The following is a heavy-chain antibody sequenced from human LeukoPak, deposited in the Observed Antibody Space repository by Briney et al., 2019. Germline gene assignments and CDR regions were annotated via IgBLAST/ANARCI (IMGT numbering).Heavy chain of an antibody. J-gene: IGHJ4*02. D-gene: IGHD3-22*01. V-gene: IGHV3-23*01. CDR3: AKDHAPHYYDSSGSLDY. CDR2: ISGGGGST. Sequence: PGGSLRLSCAASGFTFSSYAMSWVRQAPGKGLEWVSAISGGGGSTYYADSVKGRFTISRDNSKNTLYLQMNSLRAEDTAVYYCAKDHAPHYYDSSGSLDYWGQGTLVTVSS. CDR1: GFTFSSYA.